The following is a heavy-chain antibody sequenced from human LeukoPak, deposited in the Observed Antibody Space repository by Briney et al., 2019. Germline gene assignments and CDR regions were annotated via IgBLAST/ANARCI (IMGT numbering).Heavy chain of an antibody. D-gene: IGHD6-13*01. Sequence: PGRSLRLSCAASGFTFSSYAMHWVRQAPGKGLERVAVISYDGSNKYYADSVNGRFTISRDNSKNTLYLQMNSLRAEATAVYYCARGHSSSWSYYYCYGMDVWGQGTTVTVSS. CDR3: ARGHSSSWSYYYCYGMDV. J-gene: IGHJ6*02. CDR2: ISYDGSNK. V-gene: IGHV3-30*04. CDR1: GFTFSSYA.